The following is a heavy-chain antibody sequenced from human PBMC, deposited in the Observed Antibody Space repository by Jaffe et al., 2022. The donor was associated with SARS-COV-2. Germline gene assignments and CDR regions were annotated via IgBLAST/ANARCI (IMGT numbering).Heavy chain of an antibody. Sequence: QVQLQESGPGLVKPSETLSLTCTVSGGSISSYYWSWIRQPPGKGLEWIGYIYYSGSTNYNPSLKSRVTISVDTSKKQFSLKLSSVTAADTAVYYCARGAVVSLVHDAFDIWGQGTMVTVSS. CDR3: ARGAVVSLVHDAFDI. J-gene: IGHJ3*02. CDR1: GGSISSYY. V-gene: IGHV4-59*01. CDR2: IYYSGST. D-gene: IGHD2-15*01.